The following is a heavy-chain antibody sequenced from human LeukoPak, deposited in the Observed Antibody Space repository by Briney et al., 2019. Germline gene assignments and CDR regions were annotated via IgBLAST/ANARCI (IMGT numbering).Heavy chain of an antibody. J-gene: IGHJ2*01. CDR3: ARDDQAGLRYFDL. Sequence: GGSLRLSCAASGFTFSSYSMNWVRQAPGKGLEWVSSISSSSNYIYYADSVKGRFTISRDNAKNSLYLQMNSLRAEDTAVYYCARDDQAGLRYFDLWGRGTLSLSPQ. CDR2: ISSSSNYI. V-gene: IGHV3-21*01. D-gene: IGHD4-11*01. CDR1: GFTFSSYS.